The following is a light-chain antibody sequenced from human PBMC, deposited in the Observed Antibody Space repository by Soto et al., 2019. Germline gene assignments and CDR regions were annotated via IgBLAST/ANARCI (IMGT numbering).Light chain of an antibody. J-gene: IGLJ1*01. CDR2: EGI. CDR3: CSYVGATTYV. CDR1: SSTVGGFNV. V-gene: IGLV2-23*01. Sequence: QSALTQPASVSGSAGQSITISCTGTSSTVGGFNVVSWYQQHPGKAPKVIIYEGIKRPSGVSNRFSGSNSGSTASLTISGLQAEDEADYYCCSYVGATTYVFGTGTKVTVL.